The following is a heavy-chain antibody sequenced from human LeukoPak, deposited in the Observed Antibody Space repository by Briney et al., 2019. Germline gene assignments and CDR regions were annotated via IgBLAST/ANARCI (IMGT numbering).Heavy chain of an antibody. CDR3: ARDGPITMVRGVNAFDI. D-gene: IGHD3-10*01. V-gene: IGHV3-21*01. CDR2: ISSSSSYI. J-gene: IGHJ3*02. Sequence: GGSLRLSCAASGFTFSSYSMNWVRQAPGKGLEWVSSISSSSSYIYYADSVKGRFTIYRDNAKNSLHLQMNSLRAEDTAVYYCARDGPITMVRGVNAFDIWGQGTMVTVSS. CDR1: GFTFSSYS.